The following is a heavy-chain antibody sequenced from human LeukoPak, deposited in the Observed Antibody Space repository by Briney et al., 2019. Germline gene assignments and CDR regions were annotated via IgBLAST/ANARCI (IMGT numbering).Heavy chain of an antibody. V-gene: IGHV4-59*03. J-gene: IGHJ3*02. CDR3: ATNAGAAAFDALDI. D-gene: IGHD6-13*01. CDR2: IYNRETA. Sequence: SETLSLTCTVSGGSITEYSWNWIRQPPGKGLEWVGHIYNRETATHNPSLRDRVTISKDTSKNQFSLKLSSVTAADTAIYYCATNAGAAAFDALDIWGQGTMVTVS. CDR1: GGSITEYS.